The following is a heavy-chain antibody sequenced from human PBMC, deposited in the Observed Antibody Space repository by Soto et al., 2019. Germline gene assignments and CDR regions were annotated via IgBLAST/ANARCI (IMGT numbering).Heavy chain of an antibody. CDR3: ARYDSSGYYLPYYYYGMDV. CDR2: ISDSSSYI. D-gene: IGHD3-22*01. Sequence: EVQLVESGGGLVKPGGSLRLSCAASGFTFSTYSMNWVRQAPGKGLEWVSSISDSSSYIYYADSVKGRFTISRDNAKTSLYLQMNSLRAEDTAVYYCARYDSSGYYLPYYYYGMDVWGQGTTVTVSS. J-gene: IGHJ6*02. V-gene: IGHV3-21*01. CDR1: GFTFSTYS.